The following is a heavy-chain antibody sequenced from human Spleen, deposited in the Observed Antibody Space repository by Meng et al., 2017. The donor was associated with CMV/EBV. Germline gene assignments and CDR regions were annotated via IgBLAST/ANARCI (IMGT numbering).Heavy chain of an antibody. Sequence: ASVKVSCKASGYTFTGYYMHWVRQAPGQGLEWVGWINPNSGATNYAQNFQGRVTMTRDTSVSTAYMELSRLTSDDTAVYYCARDQEMDYDYWGQGTLVTVSS. D-gene: IGHD5-24*01. CDR1: GYTFTGYY. CDR2: INPNSGAT. CDR3: ARDQEMDYDY. V-gene: IGHV1-2*02. J-gene: IGHJ4*02.